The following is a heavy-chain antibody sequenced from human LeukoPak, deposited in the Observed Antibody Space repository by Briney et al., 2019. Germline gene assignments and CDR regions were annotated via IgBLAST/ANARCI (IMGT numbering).Heavy chain of an antibody. CDR2: ISSSGSTI. D-gene: IGHD3-10*01. J-gene: IGHJ5*02. CDR3: ARVLTFGELSLAP. V-gene: IGHV3-11*01. CDR1: GFTLSDYY. Sequence: TGGSLRLSCAASGFTLSDYYMSWIRQAPGKGLEWISYISSSGSTIFYADSVKGRFTISRDNAKNSLYLQMNSLRAEDTAVYYCARVLTFGELSLAPWGQGTLVTVSS.